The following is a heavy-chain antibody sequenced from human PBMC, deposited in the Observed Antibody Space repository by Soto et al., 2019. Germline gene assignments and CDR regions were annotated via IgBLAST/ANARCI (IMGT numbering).Heavy chain of an antibody. CDR1: GASAFSSTAA. CDR2: TYDRAKWYN. Sequence: SQTLSPSRAISGASAFSSTAAWNWSRQSPSRGLEWVGWTYDRAKWYNDYAVAVISLITINPETSTHQFSLQLNSVTPEDTAVYYCARDRSGSGWFNAFDIWGHGTMVTVSS. V-gene: IGHV6-1*01. CDR3: ARDRSGSGWFNAFDI. J-gene: IGHJ3*02. D-gene: IGHD6-19*01.